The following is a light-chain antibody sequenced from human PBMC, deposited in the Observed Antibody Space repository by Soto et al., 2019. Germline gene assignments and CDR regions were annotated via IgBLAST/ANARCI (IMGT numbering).Light chain of an antibody. CDR2: EVT. Sequence: QSALTQPASVSGSPGQSITISCTGTSSDVGGYNYVSWYQQHPGKAPKLMIYEVTNRPSGASNRFSGSKSGNTASLTISGLQAEDEAEYYCSSYTSSSTPHYVFGTGTKLTVL. CDR1: SSDVGGYNY. J-gene: IGLJ1*01. CDR3: SSYTSSSTPHYV. V-gene: IGLV2-14*01.